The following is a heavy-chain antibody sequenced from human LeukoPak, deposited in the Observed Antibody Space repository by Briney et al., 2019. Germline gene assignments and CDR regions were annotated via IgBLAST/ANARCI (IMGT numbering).Heavy chain of an antibody. CDR1: GGSISSYY. J-gene: IGHJ4*02. V-gene: IGHV4-4*07. CDR2: IYTSGST. Sequence: PSETLSLTCTVSGGSISSYYWSWIRQPAGKGLEWIGRIYTSGSTNYNPSLKSRVTMSVDTSKNQFSLKLSSVTAADTAVYYCARDAPLYDVWGSYRYAGYFDYWGQGTLVTVSS. D-gene: IGHD3-16*02. CDR3: ARDAPLYDVWGSYRYAGYFDY.